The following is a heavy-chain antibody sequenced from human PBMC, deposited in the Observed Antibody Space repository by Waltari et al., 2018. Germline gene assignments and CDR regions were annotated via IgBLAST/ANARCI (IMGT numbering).Heavy chain of an antibody. CDR1: GSSFTSFW. Sequence: EVQLVQSGAEVIRPGESLKIPCKTSGSSFTSFWISWVRQMPGKGLEWMGAIDPSDSDTRYSPSFQGQVTISADKSISTAYLQWSSLKASDSATYYCAKGTYYYDSGGFDYWGQGVLVTVSS. D-gene: IGHD3-22*01. CDR3: AKGTYYYDSGGFDY. J-gene: IGHJ4*02. CDR2: IDPSDSDT. V-gene: IGHV5-51*01.